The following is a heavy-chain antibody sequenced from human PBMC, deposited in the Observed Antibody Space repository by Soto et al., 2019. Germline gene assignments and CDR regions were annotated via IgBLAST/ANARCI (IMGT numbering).Heavy chain of an antibody. CDR3: ASVTDY. V-gene: IGHV3-30-3*01. Sequence: PGGSLRLSCAVSGFTLSSYAMEGVRQAPGKGLEWVALISYDGSNTYHADSVRGRFTISRDNSKNTLYLQMNSLRAEDTAVYYCASVTDYWGQETLLTVSS. CDR1: GFTLSSYA. J-gene: IGHJ4*02. CDR2: ISYDGSNT. D-gene: IGHD2-21*02.